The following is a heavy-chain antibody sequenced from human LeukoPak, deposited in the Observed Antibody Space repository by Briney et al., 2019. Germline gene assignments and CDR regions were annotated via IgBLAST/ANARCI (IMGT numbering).Heavy chain of an antibody. D-gene: IGHD2-2*01. CDR3: AGDGLGYCSSTSCYPGGWFDP. Sequence: GGSLRLSCAASGFTFSSYEMNWVRQAPGKGLEWVSYISSSGSTIYYADSVKGRFTISKDNAKHALYLQMNSLRAEDTAVYYCAGDGLGYCSSTSCYPGGWFDPWGQGTLVTVSS. J-gene: IGHJ5*02. V-gene: IGHV3-48*03. CDR2: ISSSGSTI. CDR1: GFTFSSYE.